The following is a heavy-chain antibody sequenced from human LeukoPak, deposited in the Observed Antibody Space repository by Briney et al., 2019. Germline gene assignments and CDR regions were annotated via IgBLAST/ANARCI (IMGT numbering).Heavy chain of an antibody. CDR1: GFTFDNSW. CDR2: IRSDGGET. D-gene: IGHD1-1*01. CDR3: AKGGENWSPDY. V-gene: IGHV3-7*03. J-gene: IGHJ4*02. Sequence: GGSLRLSCEASGFTFDNSWMTWVRQAPGKGLEWVAHIRSDGGETKYEDSVKGRFTISRDNSKNTLYLQMNSLRAEDTAVYYCAKGGENWSPDYWGQGTLVTVSS.